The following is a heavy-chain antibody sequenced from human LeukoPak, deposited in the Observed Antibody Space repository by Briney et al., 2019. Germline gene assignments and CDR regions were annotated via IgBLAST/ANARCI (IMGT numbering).Heavy chain of an antibody. CDR3: ARDQQPTYCGGDCYPAN. J-gene: IGHJ4*02. CDR2: IYTSGST. V-gene: IGHV4-61*02. CDR1: GGSISSGSYY. D-gene: IGHD2-21*02. Sequence: SQTLSLTCTVSGGSISSGSYYWSWIRQPAGKGLEWIGRIYTSGSTDYNPSLQSRVTMSVDTSKNQFSLKLSSVTAADTAVYYCARDQQPTYCGGDCYPANWGQGTLVTVSS.